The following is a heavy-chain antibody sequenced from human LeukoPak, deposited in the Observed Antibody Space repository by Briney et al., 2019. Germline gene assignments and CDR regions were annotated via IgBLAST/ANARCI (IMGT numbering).Heavy chain of an antibody. V-gene: IGHV3-11*04. Sequence: YYADSVKGRFTISRDNAKNSLYLQMSSLRAEDTAVYYCARDQYRIDYWGQGTLVTVSS. J-gene: IGHJ4*02. CDR3: ARDQYRIDY. D-gene: IGHD1-14*01.